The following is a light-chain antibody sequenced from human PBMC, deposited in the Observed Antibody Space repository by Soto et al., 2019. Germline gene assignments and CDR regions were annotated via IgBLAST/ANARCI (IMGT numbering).Light chain of an antibody. CDR3: CSYTVSGTYV. CDR1: NSNIGADYA. Sequence: QSALTQPPSVSGAPGQRVTISCTGSNSNIGADYAVSWYQQHPGKAPKLMIYAVSNRPSGVSNRFSGSKSGNTATLTISGLQAEDEADYYCCSYTVSGTYVFGTGTKVTVL. J-gene: IGLJ1*01. V-gene: IGLV2-14*01. CDR2: AVS.